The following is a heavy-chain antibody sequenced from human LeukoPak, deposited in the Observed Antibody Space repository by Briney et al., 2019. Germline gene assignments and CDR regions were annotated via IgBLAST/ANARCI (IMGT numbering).Heavy chain of an antibody. CDR2: IIPIFGTA. Sequence: GASVKVSCKASGGTFSSYAISWVRQAPGQGLEWMGGIIPIFGTANYAQKFQGRVTITADKSTSTAYMELSSLRSEDTAVYYCARGRDSGYDQEFCYWGQGTLVTVSS. D-gene: IGHD5-12*01. CDR3: ARGRDSGYDQEFCY. CDR1: GGTFSSYA. V-gene: IGHV1-69*06. J-gene: IGHJ4*02.